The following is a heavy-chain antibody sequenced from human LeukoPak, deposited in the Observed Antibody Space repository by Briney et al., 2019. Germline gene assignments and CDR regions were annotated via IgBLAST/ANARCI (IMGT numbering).Heavy chain of an antibody. J-gene: IGHJ3*02. V-gene: IGHV3-23*01. CDR1: GFTFSSYA. CDR2: ISGSGGST. CDR3: AKDLYGVIAPNDAFDI. D-gene: IGHD3-22*01. Sequence: GGSLRLSCAASGFTFSSYAMSWVRQAPGKGLEWVSAISGSGGSTYYADSVKGRFTIPRDNSKNTLYLQMNSLRAEDTAVYYCAKDLYGVIAPNDAFDIWGQGTMVTVSS.